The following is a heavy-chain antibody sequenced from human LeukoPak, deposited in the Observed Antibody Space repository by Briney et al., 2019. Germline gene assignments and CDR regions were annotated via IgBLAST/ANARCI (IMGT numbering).Heavy chain of an antibody. CDR3: ARGSENWNYGLCY. Sequence: ASVKVSCKASGGTFSNYAFTWVRQAPGQGLECMGRIISILALANYAQNFQGRVTITADRSTNTVYMELSSLRSEDTAIYYCARGSENWNYGLCYWGQGTLVTVSS. CDR2: IISILALA. J-gene: IGHJ4*02. D-gene: IGHD1-7*01. CDR1: GGTFSNYA. V-gene: IGHV1-69*04.